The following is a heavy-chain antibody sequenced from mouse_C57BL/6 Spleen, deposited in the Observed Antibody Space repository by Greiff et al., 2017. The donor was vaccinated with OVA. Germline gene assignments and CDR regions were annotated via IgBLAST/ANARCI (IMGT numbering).Heavy chain of an antibody. D-gene: IGHD1-1*01. J-gene: IGHJ2*01. CDR3: ARGYGSSPYYFDY. CDR2: IYPGDGDT. V-gene: IGHV1-82*01. Sequence: VKLQESGPELVKPGASVKISCKASGYAFSSSWMNWVKQRPGKGLEWIGRIYPGDGDTNYNGKFKGKATLTADKSSSTAYMQLSSLTSEDSAVYFCARGYGSSPYYFDYWGQGTTLTVSS. CDR1: GYAFSSSW.